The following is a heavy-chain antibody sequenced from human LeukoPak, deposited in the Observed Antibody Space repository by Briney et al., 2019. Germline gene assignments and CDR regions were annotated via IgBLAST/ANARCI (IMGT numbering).Heavy chain of an antibody. Sequence: SETLSLTCAVYGGSLSGFYWSWIRQPPGKRLEWIGEINYSADANYNPSLKSRVTISVDTSKNQFSLKLTSVTAADTAVYYCARSYYDSSGPYDVWGEGTTVTVSS. CDR1: GGSLSGFY. V-gene: IGHV4-34*01. CDR2: INYSADA. J-gene: IGHJ6*04. D-gene: IGHD3-22*01. CDR3: ARSYYDSSGPYDV.